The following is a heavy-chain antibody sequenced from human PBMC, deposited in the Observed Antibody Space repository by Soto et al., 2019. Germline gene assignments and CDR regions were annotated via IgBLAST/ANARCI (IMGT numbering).Heavy chain of an antibody. J-gene: IGHJ4*02. Sequence: QVQVVESGGGVVQPGTSLRLSCAASGFTFNNYGMHWVRQAPVKGLEWVAVIWYDASHKYYADSVKGRFTGSRDNSKNTLYLQMRSLRGEATAVFYCARDKTFGGTIGSAFDSCGQRSLVTVSS. V-gene: IGHV3-33*01. CDR1: GFTFNNYG. CDR2: IWYDASHK. D-gene: IGHD3-16*01. CDR3: ARDKTFGGTIGSAFDS.